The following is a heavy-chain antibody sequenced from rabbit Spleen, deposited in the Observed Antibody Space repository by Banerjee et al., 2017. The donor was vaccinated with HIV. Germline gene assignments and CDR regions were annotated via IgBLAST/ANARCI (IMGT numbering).Heavy chain of an antibody. CDR2: INAATAKP. CDR1: GFDFSSYG. D-gene: IGHD1-1*01. V-gene: IGHV1S45*01. CDR3: ARDLTGIIGWNFYL. J-gene: IGHJ3*01. Sequence: QEQLVESGGGLVQPGGSLKLSCKASGFDFSSYGVSWVRQAPGKGLEWIACINAATAKPVYATWAKGRFTFSRTSSTTVTLQMTSLTAADTAAYFCARDLTGIIGWNFYLWGQGTLVTVS.